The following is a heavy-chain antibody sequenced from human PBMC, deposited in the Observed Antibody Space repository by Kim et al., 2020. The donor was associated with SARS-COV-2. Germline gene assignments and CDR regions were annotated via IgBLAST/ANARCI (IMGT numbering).Heavy chain of an antibody. CDR3: ARDCKPDS. CDR1: GYNFNAYY. CDR2: INPNTGDT. J-gene: IGHJ5*01. Sequence: ASVKVSCKASGYNFNAYYIHWVRQAPGQGLQWMGWINPNTGDTGYAQKFHGRVSMTRDASINTAYVELFGLAFDDTAVYYCARDCKPDSWGQGTLV. V-gene: IGHV1-2*02.